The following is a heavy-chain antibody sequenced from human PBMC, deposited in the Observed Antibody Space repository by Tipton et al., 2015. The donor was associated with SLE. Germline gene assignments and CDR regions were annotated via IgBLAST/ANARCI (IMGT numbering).Heavy chain of an antibody. CDR1: GGSISDFY. D-gene: IGHD7-27*01. J-gene: IGHJ4*02. Sequence: TLSLTCAVYGGSISDFYWVWIRQTPGKGLEWIGEANDRGNTNYNPSLKSRVTISVDTSKNQFSLSLISVTAADTAVYYCARLTPWGYDYWGPGMLVTVSS. CDR3: ARLTPWGYDY. V-gene: IGHV4-34*01. CDR2: ANDRGNT.